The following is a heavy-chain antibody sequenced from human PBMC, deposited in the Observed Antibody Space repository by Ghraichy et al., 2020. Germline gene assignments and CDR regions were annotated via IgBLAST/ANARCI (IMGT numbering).Heavy chain of an antibody. CDR2: ISGSGGST. CDR1: GFTFSSYA. V-gene: IGHV3-23*01. J-gene: IGHJ3*02. Sequence: GESLNISCAASGFTFSSYAMSWVRQAPGKGLEWVSAISGSGGSTYYADTVKGRFTISRDNSKNTLYLQMNSLRAEDTAVYYCATELLVVPAADSLPDAFVIWGQGTMVTVSS. D-gene: IGHD2-2*01. CDR3: ATELLVVPAADSLPDAFVI.